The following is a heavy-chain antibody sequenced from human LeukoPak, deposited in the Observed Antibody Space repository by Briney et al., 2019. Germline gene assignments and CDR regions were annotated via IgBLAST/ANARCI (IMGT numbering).Heavy chain of an antibody. D-gene: IGHD2-8*02. Sequence: PGGSLRLSCEVSGFTFSSYHMNWVRQAPGKGLEWVSSIGSSGGSTYYADSVKGRFTISRDNSKNTLYLQMNSLRAEDTAVYYCAKEPWSFDYWGQGTLVTVSS. J-gene: IGHJ4*02. V-gene: IGHV3-23*01. CDR1: GFTFSSYH. CDR2: IGSSGGST. CDR3: AKEPWSFDY.